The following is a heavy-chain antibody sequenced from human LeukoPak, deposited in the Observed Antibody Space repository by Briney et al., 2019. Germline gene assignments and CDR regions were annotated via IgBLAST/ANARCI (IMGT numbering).Heavy chain of an antibody. J-gene: IGHJ3*02. CDR2: IWYDGSNK. D-gene: IGHD3-10*01. V-gene: IGHV3-33*01. CDR1: GFTFSSYG. CDR3: ARESNYYGSGSYYNWGAFDI. Sequence: PGGSLRLSCAASGFTFSSYGMHWVRQAPGKGLEWVAVIWYDGSNKYYADSVKGRFTISRDNSKNTLYLQMNSLRAEDTAVYCCARESNYYGSGSYYNWGAFDIWGQGTMVTVSS.